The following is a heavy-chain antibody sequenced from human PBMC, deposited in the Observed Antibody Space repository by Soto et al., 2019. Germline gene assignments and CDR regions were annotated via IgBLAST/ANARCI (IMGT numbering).Heavy chain of an antibody. V-gene: IGHV4-39*01. CDR1: GGSISSSSYY. Sequence: PSETLSLTCTVSGGSISSSSYYWGWIRQPPGKGLEWIGSIYYSGSTYYNPSLKSRVTIYVDTSKNQFSLKLSSVTAADTAVYYCARGTRLKWWYPRAPGTITGYYYGMDVWGQGTTVTV. CDR3: ARGTRLKWWYPRAPGTITGYYYGMDV. D-gene: IGHD2-15*01. J-gene: IGHJ6*02. CDR2: IYYSGST.